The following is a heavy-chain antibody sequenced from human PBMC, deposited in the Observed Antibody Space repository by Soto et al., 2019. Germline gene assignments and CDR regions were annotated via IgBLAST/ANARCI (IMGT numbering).Heavy chain of an antibody. J-gene: IGHJ4*02. CDR1: GYSFTSYW. D-gene: IGHD4-17*01. CDR3: ARDGDPRYYFDY. Sequence: GESLKISCKGSGYSFTSYWISWVRQMPGKGLEWMGRIDPSDSYTNYSPSFQGHVTISADKSISTAYLQWSSLKASDTAMYYCARDGDPRYYFDYWGQGTLVTVPQ. V-gene: IGHV5-10-1*01. CDR2: IDPSDSYT.